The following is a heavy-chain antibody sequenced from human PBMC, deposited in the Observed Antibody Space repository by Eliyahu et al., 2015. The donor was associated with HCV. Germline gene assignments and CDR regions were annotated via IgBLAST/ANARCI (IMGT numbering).Heavy chain of an antibody. CDR3: ARGLEGTGTHVRVFDY. J-gene: IGHJ4*02. V-gene: IGHV1-46*03. D-gene: IGHD1-7*01. CDR2: INPSGGST. Sequence: QVQLVQSGAEVKKPGASVKVSCKASGYTFTSYYMPWVRQAPGQGLEWMGIINPSGGSTSYAQKFQGRVTMTRDTSTSTVYMELSSLRSEDTAVYYCARGLEGTGTHVRVFDYWGQGTLVTASS. CDR1: GYTFTSYY.